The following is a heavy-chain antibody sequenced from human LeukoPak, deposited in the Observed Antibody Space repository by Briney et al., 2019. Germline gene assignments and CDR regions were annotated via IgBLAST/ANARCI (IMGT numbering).Heavy chain of an antibody. V-gene: IGHV3-23*01. CDR1: GFTFSNYA. CDR2: ISNRGADTGGGGT. J-gene: IGHJ4*02. Sequence: PGGSLRLSCAASGFTFSNYAMSWVRQAPGKGLELVSSISNRGADTGGGGTYYADSVRGRFTISSDNSKNTLYLQVDSLRAEDTAVYYCARDYKDFWGYYFDYWGQGTPVTVSS. D-gene: IGHD3-3*01. CDR3: ARDYKDFWGYYFDY.